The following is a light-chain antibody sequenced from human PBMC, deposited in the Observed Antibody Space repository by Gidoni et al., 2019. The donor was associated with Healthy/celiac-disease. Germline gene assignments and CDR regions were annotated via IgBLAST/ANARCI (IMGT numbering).Light chain of an antibody. CDR3: QQNYSTPFT. J-gene: IGKJ5*01. Sequence: DIHMTQPPSSLSASVGDRVTINRRASQSISSYLHWYQQKPGKAPKLLIYAASSLQSGVPSRFSGSGSGTDFTLTISSLQPEDFATYYCQQNYSTPFTFGQGTQLEIK. CDR2: AAS. CDR1: QSISSY. V-gene: IGKV1-39*01.